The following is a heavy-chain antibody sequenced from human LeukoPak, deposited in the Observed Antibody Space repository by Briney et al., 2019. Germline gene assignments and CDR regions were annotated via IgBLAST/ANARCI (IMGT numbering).Heavy chain of an antibody. CDR3: AKDFRDYGSGTYYPLGY. J-gene: IGHJ4*02. CDR1: GFNFDDYV. V-gene: IGHV3-9*01. D-gene: IGHD3-10*01. Sequence: GRSLRPSCAASGFNFDDYVMHWVRQVPGKGLEWVSGISWNGGTMGYADSVKGRFTISRDNAKNSLFLQMNSLRAEDTALYYCAKDFRDYGSGTYYPLGYWGQGTLVTVSS. CDR2: ISWNGGTM.